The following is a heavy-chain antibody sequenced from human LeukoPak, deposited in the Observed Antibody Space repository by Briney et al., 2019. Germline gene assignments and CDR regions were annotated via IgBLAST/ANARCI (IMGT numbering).Heavy chain of an antibody. D-gene: IGHD2-15*01. J-gene: IGHJ3*02. V-gene: IGHV4-34*01. CDR3: ASLLRDAFDI. Sequence: PSETLSLTCAVYGGSFSGYYWSWIRQPPGKGLEWIGEINHSGSTNYNPSLKNRVTISIDTSKNQFFLKLRSVTAADTAVYYCASLLRDAFDIWGQGTLVTVSS. CDR1: GGSFSGYY. CDR2: INHSGST.